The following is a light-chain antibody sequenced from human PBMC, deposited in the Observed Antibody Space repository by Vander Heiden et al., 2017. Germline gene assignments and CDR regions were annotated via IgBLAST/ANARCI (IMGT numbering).Light chain of an antibody. CDR2: AAS. CDR1: QSISSY. CDR3: QRSYSTSWT. Sequence: GDRVTITCRASQSISSYLNWYQQKPGKAPKLLIYAASSLQSGVPSRFSGSGSGTDFTLTISSLQPEDFATYYCQRSYSTSWTFGQGTKVEIK. J-gene: IGKJ1*01. V-gene: IGKV1-39*01.